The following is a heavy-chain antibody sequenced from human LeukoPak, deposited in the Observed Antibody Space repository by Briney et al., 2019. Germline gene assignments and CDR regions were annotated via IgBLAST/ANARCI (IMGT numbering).Heavy chain of an antibody. D-gene: IGHD3-22*01. J-gene: IGHJ6*03. CDR3: AADRSSGGQYYYMDV. CDR1: GYTFTDYY. CDR2: IDPSDAGA. Sequence: ASVKVSCKASGYTFTDYYIHWVKQAPGKGLEWIGRIDPSDAGAKYAQKFQGRVTITADSSTDTAYMEMSSLISEDTAFYYCAADRSSGGQYYYMDVWGKGTTVIVSS. V-gene: IGHV1-69-2*01.